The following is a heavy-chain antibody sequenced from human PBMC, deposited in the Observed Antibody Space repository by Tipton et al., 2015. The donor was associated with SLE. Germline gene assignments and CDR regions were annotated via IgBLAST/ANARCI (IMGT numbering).Heavy chain of an antibody. CDR3: AVAPDPVTGFPDGWQSECFSYYMYV. Sequence: QSGPEVKKPGSSVKVSCKASEGTFNSFIISWVRQAPGQGLEWMGRIIPMLGLANYAQKFQGRVTITAEKVTRTAYMELSSLTSEETAGYYCAVAPDPVTGFPDGWQSECFSYYMYVRGKGTTVTVSS. CDR2: IIPMLGLA. CDR1: EGTFNSFI. J-gene: IGHJ6*03. D-gene: IGHD4-11*01. V-gene: IGHV1-69*02.